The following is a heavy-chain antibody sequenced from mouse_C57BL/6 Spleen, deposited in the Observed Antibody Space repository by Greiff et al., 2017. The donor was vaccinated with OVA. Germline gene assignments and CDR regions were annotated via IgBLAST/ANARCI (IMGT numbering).Heavy chain of an antibody. CDR2: IFPGSGST. Sequence: VKLMESGPELVKPGASVKLSCKASGSTFPDSYLNWLKQRPGRGLGWIGWIFPGSGSTYYNEKFKGKATHTVDKSASTAYMLLSSLTSEDSAVYFCARRGKGYFDYWGQGTTLTVSA. J-gene: IGHJ2*01. D-gene: IGHD2-1*01. V-gene: IGHV1-75*01. CDR1: GSTFPDSY. CDR3: ARRGKGYFDY.